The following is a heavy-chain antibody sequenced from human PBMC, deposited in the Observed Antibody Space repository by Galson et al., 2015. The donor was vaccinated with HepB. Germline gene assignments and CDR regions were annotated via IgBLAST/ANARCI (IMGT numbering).Heavy chain of an antibody. J-gene: IGHJ4*02. CDR1: GFTFSSYG. CDR2: IRYDGSNK. D-gene: IGHD5-18*01. V-gene: IGHV3-30*02. Sequence: SLRLSCAASGFTFSSYGMHWVRQAPGKGLEWVAFIRYDGSNKYYADSVKGRFTISRDNSKNTLYLQMNSLRAEDTAVYYCAKDWGVDTAIHYLGDYWGQGTLVTVSS. CDR3: AKDWGVDTAIHYLGDY.